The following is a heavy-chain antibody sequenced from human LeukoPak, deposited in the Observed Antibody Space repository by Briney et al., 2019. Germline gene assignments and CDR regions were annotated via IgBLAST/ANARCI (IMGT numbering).Heavy chain of an antibody. V-gene: IGHV3-73*01. J-gene: IGHJ4*02. CDR2: LRSKANSYAT. Sequence: GGSLRLSCAASGFTFSGSAMHWVRQASGKGLEWVGRLRSKANSYATAYAASVKGRFTISRDDSKNTAYLQMNSLKTEDTAVYYCTSGGDYGDFYFDYWGQGTLVTVSS. CDR1: GFTFSGSA. D-gene: IGHD4-17*01. CDR3: TSGGDYGDFYFDY.